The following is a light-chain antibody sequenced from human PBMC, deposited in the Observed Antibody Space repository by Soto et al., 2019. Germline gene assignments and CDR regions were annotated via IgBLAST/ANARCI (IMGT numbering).Light chain of an antibody. V-gene: IGLV2-14*01. CDR2: EVS. Sequence: QSALTQPASVSGSPGQSITISSTGTISDVVGYNYVSWYQQHPGKAPQLMIYEVSNRPSGVSNRFSGSKSGNTASLTISGLQAEDEADYYCSSSTSSNTLVFGTGTKVTVL. J-gene: IGLJ1*01. CDR3: SSSTSSNTLV. CDR1: ISDVVGYNY.